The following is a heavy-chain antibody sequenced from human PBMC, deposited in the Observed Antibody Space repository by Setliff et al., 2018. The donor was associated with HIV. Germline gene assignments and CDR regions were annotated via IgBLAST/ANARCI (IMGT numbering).Heavy chain of an antibody. D-gene: IGHD3-22*01. CDR1: GYTFTNYY. J-gene: IGHJ3*02. V-gene: IGHV1-46*01. CDR2: SNPSGGKT. CDR3: ARCYYDSSGPTDAFDI. Sequence: GASVKVSCKASGYTFTNYYIHWVRQAPGQGLEWMGLSNPSGGKTSYAKKFQGRLTMTRDTSRSTVYMELSSLRSEDTAMYYCARCYYDSSGPTDAFDIWGQGTVVTVSS.